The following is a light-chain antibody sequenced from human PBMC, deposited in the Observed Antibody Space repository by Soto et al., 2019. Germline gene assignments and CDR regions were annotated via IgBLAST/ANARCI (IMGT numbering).Light chain of an antibody. J-gene: IGKJ1*01. CDR3: QQTYTTPWT. CDR1: QSISTF. V-gene: IGKV1-39*01. Sequence: DIQMTQSPSSLSTSVGDRVTITCRVSQSISTFLNWYQQKPGKASKLLIYDASSLQGGVPSRFSGGGSGTDFTLTITSLQPEDFATYYCQQTYTTPWTFGQGTKVEIK. CDR2: DAS.